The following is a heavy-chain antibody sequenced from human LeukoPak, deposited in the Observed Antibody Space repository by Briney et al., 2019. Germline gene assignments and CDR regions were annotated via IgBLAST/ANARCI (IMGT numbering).Heavy chain of an antibody. V-gene: IGHV1-24*01. CDR3: ATRSSNAYGLTYYGMDV. CDR1: GYTLTELS. CDR2: FDPEDGET. D-gene: IGHD3-10*01. Sequence: GASVKVSCKVSGYTLTELSMHWVRQAPGKGLEWMGGFDPEDGETIYAQKFQGRVTMTEDTSTDTDYMELSSLRSEDTAVYYCATRSSNAYGLTYYGMDVWGKGTTVTVSS. J-gene: IGHJ6*04.